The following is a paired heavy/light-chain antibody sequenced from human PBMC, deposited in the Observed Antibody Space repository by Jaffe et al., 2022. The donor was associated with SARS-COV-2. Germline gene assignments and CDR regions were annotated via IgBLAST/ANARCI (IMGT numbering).Light chain of an antibody. CDR1: QSVSSSY. Sequence: EIVLTQSPGTLSLSPGERATLSCRASQSVSSSYLAWYQQKPGQAPRLLIYGASSRVTGIPDRFSGSGSGTDFTLTISRLEPEDFAVYYCQQYGSSPTFGQGTKVEIK. J-gene: IGKJ1*01. V-gene: IGKV3-20*01. CDR3: QQYGSSPT. CDR2: GAS.
Heavy chain of an antibody. V-gene: IGHV4-59*01. CDR3: ARALGSYSSTWPVRALGWYFDL. J-gene: IGHJ2*01. D-gene: IGHD6-13*01. CDR1: GGSISNYY. CDR2: IYYSGST. Sequence: QVQLQESGPGLVKPSETLSLTCTVSGGSISNYYWSWIRQPPGKGLEWIGYIYYSGSTNYNPSLKSRVTISVDTSKNQFSLKLSSVTAADTAVYYCARALGSYSSTWPVRALGWYFDLWGRGTLVTVSS.